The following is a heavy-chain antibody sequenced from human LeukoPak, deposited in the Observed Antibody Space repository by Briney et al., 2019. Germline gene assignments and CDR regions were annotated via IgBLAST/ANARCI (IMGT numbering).Heavy chain of an antibody. D-gene: IGHD6-19*01. CDR1: GFTFPIYW. V-gene: IGHV3-7*01. CDR2: IKNDGSEA. CDR3: ARGGDSGWSLSH. J-gene: IGHJ4*02. Sequence: GGSLRLSCAASGFTFPIYWRTWVRQAPGKGLEWVGIIKNDGSEAYYGDSVKGRFTISRDNAKNSLYLQMSSLRADDTAVYFCARGGDSGWSLSHWGQGTLVTVSS.